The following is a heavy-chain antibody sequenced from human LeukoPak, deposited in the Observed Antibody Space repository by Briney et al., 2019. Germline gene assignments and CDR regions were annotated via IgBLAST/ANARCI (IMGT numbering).Heavy chain of an antibody. CDR2: IKSKTVGGTT. D-gene: IGHD3-10*01. J-gene: IGHJ6*04. CDR1: GLTFSNAW. Sequence: PGGSLRLSCSASGLTFSNAWMSWVRQAPGKGLEWVGRIKSKTVGGTTDYAAPVKGRFTISRDDSKNTLYLQMNSMKTEDPAVYYCTTDTDYYGSGSYYIYYYYYGMDVWGKGTTVTVSS. CDR3: TTDTDYYGSGSYYIYYYYYGMDV. V-gene: IGHV3-15*01.